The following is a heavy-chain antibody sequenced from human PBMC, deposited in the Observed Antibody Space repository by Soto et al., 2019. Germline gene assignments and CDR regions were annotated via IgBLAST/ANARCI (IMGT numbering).Heavy chain of an antibody. J-gene: IGHJ4*02. D-gene: IGHD6-19*01. CDR1: GGTFSSYT. CDR2: IIPILGIA. Sequence: QVQLVQSGAEVKKPGSSVKVSCKASGGTFSSYTISWVRQAPGQGLEWMGRIIPILGIANYAQKFQGRVTITADKSTSTAYMELSSLRSEDTAVYYCATRDSSGWYSFDYWGQGTLVTVSS. CDR3: ATRDSSGWYSFDY. V-gene: IGHV1-69*02.